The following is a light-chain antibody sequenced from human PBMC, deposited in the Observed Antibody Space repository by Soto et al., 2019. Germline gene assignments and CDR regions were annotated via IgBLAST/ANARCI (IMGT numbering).Light chain of an antibody. J-gene: IGKJ1*01. CDR1: QTISSW. CDR3: QHYNSYSEA. Sequence: DLQMTQSPSTLSGSVGDRVTITCRASQTISSWLAWYQQKPGKAPKLLIYKASTLKSGVPSRFSGSGSATEFTLTISSLQPDDFVTYYCQHYNSYSEAVGQGTKVDSK. V-gene: IGKV1-5*03. CDR2: KAS.